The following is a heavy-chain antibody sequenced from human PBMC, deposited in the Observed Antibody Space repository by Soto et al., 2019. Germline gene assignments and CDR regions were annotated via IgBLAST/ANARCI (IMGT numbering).Heavy chain of an antibody. CDR2: ISGSGGST. J-gene: IGHJ4*02. Sequence: GGSLRLSCAASGFTFSSYAMSWVRQAPGKGLEWVSAISGSGGSTYYAGSLKGRFTISRDNSKNTLYLQMNSLRAEDTAVYYCAKLPNDFWSGYSDYWGQGTLVTVSS. D-gene: IGHD3-3*01. V-gene: IGHV3-23*01. CDR1: GFTFSSYA. CDR3: AKLPNDFWSGYSDY.